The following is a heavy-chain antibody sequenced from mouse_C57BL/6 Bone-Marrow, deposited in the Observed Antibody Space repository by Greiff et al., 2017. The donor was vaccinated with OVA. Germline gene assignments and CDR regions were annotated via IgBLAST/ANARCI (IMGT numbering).Heavy chain of an antibody. D-gene: IGHD2-9*01. V-gene: IGHV1-5*01. Sequence: EVKLMESGTVLARPGASVKLSCKTSGYTFTSYWMHWVQQRPGQGLEWIGAIYPGNSDTSYNQKFKGKAKLTAVKSASTPYMELRSLTNEDSAFYDGSLLWLRLYYFDYWGQGTTLTVSA. CDR1: GYTFTSYW. CDR2: IYPGNSDT. CDR3: SLLWLRLYYFDY. J-gene: IGHJ2*01.